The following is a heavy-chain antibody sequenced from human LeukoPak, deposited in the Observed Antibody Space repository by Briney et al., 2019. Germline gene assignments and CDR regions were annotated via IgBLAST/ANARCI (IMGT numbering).Heavy chain of an antibody. Sequence: PSETLSLTCTVSGGTISSYYWSWIRQPPGKGLVGIGYINYSGSTNYNPSLKSRVTISVDTSKNQFSLKLSSVTAADTGVYYCARGYSSSWFYFGYSGGATLASVSS. CDR1: GGTISSYY. CDR3: ARGYSSSWFYFGY. CDR2: INYSGST. D-gene: IGHD6-13*01. V-gene: IGHV4-59*01. J-gene: IGHJ4*02.